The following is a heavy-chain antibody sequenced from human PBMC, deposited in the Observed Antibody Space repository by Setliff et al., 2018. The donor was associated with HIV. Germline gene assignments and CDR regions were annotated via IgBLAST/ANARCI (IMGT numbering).Heavy chain of an antibody. J-gene: IGHJ3*02. D-gene: IGHD2-8*01. Sequence: ASVKVSCKASGYTFTGYYIHWVRQAPGQGLEWMGRVNPNSGGTNYAQKFQGRVIMTRDTSISTAYMELSRLRSDDTAVYYCASKLYCTYGVCLDAFDIWGQGTMVTVSS. CDR3: ASKLYCTYGVCLDAFDI. CDR2: VNPNSGGT. V-gene: IGHV1-2*06. CDR1: GYTFTGYY.